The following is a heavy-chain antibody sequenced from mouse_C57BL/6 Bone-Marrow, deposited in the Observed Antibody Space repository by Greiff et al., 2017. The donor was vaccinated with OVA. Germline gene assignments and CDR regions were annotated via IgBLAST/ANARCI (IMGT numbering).Heavy chain of an antibody. CDR1: GYSITSGYY. J-gene: IGHJ2*01. Sequence: EVQLVESGPGLVKPSQSLSLTCSVTGYSITSGYYWNWIRQFPGNKLEWMGYISYDGSNNYNPSLKNRISITRDTSKNQFFLKLNSVTTEDTATYYCARSTVVATDYWGQGTTLTVSS. D-gene: IGHD1-1*01. CDR2: ISYDGSN. V-gene: IGHV3-6*01. CDR3: ARSTVVATDY.